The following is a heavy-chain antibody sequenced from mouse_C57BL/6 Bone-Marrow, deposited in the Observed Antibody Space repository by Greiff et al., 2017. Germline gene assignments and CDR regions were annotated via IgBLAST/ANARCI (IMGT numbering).Heavy chain of an antibody. Sequence: EVKLLESGGGLVKPGGSLKLSCAASGFTFSDYGMHWVRQAPEKGLEWVAYISSGSSTIYYADTVKGRFTISRDNAKNTLFLQMTSLRSEDTAMYYCARNGDGDYAMDYWGQGTSVTVSS. D-gene: IGHD2-3*01. J-gene: IGHJ4*01. V-gene: IGHV5-17*01. CDR1: GFTFSDYG. CDR2: ISSGSSTI. CDR3: ARNGDGDYAMDY.